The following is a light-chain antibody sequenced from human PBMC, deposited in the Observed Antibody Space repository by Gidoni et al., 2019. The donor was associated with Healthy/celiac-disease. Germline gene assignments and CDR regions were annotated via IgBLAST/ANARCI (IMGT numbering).Light chain of an antibody. CDR1: QDISNY. CDR2: YAS. J-gene: IGKJ2*01. Sequence: EIQRTQSPSSLSASVGDRVTITCQASQDISNYLNWYQQKPGKAPKLLIYYASNLETGVPSRFSGSGSVTDFTFTISSLQPEDIATYYCQQYDNLLMYTFGQGTKLEIK. CDR3: QQYDNLLMYT. V-gene: IGKV1-33*01.